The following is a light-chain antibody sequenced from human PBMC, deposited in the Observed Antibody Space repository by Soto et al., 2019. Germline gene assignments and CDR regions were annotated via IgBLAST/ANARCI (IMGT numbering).Light chain of an antibody. CDR2: GAS. Sequence: EIVFTQSPGTLSLSPGERATLSCRASQSVSSSYLAWYQQKPGQAPRLLIYGASSRATGIPPRFSGSGSGTDFTLTISSLEPEDFAVYYCQHRSSFWPEYTLGQGTKVDIK. J-gene: IGKJ2*01. CDR3: QHRSSFWPEYT. V-gene: IGKV3-20*01. CDR1: QSVSSSY.